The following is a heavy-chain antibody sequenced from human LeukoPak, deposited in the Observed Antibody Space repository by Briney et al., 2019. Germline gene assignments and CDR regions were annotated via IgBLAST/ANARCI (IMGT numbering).Heavy chain of an antibody. CDR2: IYHTGST. CDR1: GYSISRGYY. D-gene: IGHD3-10*01. J-gene: IGHJ4*02. CDR3: ARAGWIITSGIDY. V-gene: IGHV4-38-2*01. Sequence: SETLSLTCGVSGYSISRGYYWAWIRQPPRKGLEWIGTIYHTGSTYYTPSLGSRVTISVDTSKNEFSLNLNSVTAADTAVYYCARAGWIITSGIDYWGQEALVTVSS.